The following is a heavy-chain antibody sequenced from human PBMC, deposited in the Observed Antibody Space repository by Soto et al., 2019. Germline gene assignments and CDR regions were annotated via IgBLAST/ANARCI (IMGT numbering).Heavy chain of an antibody. CDR2: IYPGDSDT. CDR3: AVMGTTVTRGSYYYYGMDV. CDR1: GDSFTSYW. V-gene: IGHV5-51*01. J-gene: IGHJ6*02. D-gene: IGHD4-17*01. Sequence: GESLKISCKASGDSFTSYWVAWVRQMPGKGLEWMGIIYPGDSDTRYSPSFQGQVTISADKSISTAYLQWSSLKASDTAMYYCAVMGTTVTRGSYYYYGMDVWGQGTTVTVSS.